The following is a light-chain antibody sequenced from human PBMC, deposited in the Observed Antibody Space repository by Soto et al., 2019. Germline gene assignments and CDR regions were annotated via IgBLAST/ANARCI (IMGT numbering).Light chain of an antibody. CDR3: QQRSKWP. CDR1: QGVSSY. J-gene: IGKJ3*01. Sequence: EIVLTQSPATLSLSPGERATLSCRASQGVSSYLAWYQQKPGQAPRLLIYDASNRATGIPARFSGSGPGTDFTLTISSLEPEDFAVYYCQQRSKWPLGPGTKADIK. V-gene: IGKV3D-11*01. CDR2: DAS.